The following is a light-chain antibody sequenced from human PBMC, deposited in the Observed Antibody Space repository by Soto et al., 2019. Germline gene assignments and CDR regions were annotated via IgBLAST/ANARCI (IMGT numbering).Light chain of an antibody. CDR1: QSINIY. J-gene: IGKJ4*01. CDR3: QQSYNNFPLT. Sequence: DIEMTQSPSSLSASVGDRVTIACRASQSINIYLIGYQQKVARAPKLLIFAASNLQSGVPSRFSGSGVGTHFTLTISGLLPEDFATYYCQQSYNNFPLTFGGGTKVDI. CDR2: AAS. V-gene: IGKV1-39*01.